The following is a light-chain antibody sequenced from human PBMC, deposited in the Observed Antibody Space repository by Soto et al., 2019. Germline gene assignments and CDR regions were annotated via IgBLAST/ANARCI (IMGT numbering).Light chain of an antibody. CDR3: QQFNNWPPWT. Sequence: TQSPSSVSASVGDRVTITCRASQDIASYLVWYQQKPGQAPRLLIYGASTRAAGIPDRFSGSGSGTEFTLTISGLQSDDFAVYYCQQFNNWPPWTFGQGTKVDIK. CDR1: QDIASY. CDR2: GAS. V-gene: IGKV3-15*01. J-gene: IGKJ1*01.